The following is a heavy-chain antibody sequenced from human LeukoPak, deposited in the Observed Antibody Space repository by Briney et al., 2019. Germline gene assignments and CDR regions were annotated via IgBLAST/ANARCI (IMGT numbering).Heavy chain of an antibody. V-gene: IGHV4-59*01. J-gene: IGHJ3*02. CDR2: VYYSGTT. Sequence: SETLSLTCTVSGGSISSYYWSWIRQPPGKGLEWIGYVYYSGTTNYNPSLKSRVSISVDTSKNQFSLKLSSVTAADTAVYFCARDPQGGTTSDAFDIWGQGTMVTVSS. D-gene: IGHD1-1*01. CDR1: GGSISSYY. CDR3: ARDPQGGTTSDAFDI.